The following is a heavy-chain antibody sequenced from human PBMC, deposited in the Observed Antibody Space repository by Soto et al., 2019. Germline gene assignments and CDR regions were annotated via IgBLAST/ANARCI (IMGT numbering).Heavy chain of an antibody. CDR3: AKELDYCTNGVCYIDY. J-gene: IGHJ4*02. D-gene: IGHD2-8*01. Sequence: QVQLVESGGGVVQPGRSLRLSCAASGFTFSSYGMHWVRQAPGKGLEWVAVISYDGSNKYYADSVKGRFTNSRGNSKNTLYLQMNSLRAEDTAVYYCAKELDYCTNGVCYIDYWGQGTLVTVSS. V-gene: IGHV3-30*18. CDR2: ISYDGSNK. CDR1: GFTFSSYG.